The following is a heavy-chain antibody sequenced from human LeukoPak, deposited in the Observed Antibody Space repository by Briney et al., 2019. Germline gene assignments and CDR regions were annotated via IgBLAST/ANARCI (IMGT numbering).Heavy chain of an antibody. J-gene: IGHJ4*02. CDR1: GGSISSYY. Sequence: SETLSLTCTVSGGSISSYYWSWIRQPPGKGLEWIGYVYYSGSTNYNPSLKSRVTISVDTSKNQFSLKLSSVTAADTAVYYCARVEYYDSSGYYSDYWGQGTLVTVSS. D-gene: IGHD3-22*01. CDR2: VYYSGST. V-gene: IGHV4-59*01. CDR3: ARVEYYDSSGYYSDY.